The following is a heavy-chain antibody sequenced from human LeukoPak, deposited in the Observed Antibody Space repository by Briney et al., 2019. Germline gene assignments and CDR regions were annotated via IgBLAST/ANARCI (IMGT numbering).Heavy chain of an antibody. CDR2: INPNSGGT. J-gene: IGHJ4*02. CDR3: ARLDTMVRGVTPVYYFDY. CDR1: GYTFTGYY. V-gene: IGHV1-2*02. Sequence: GASVKVSCKASGYTFTGYYMHWVRQAPGQGLEWMGWINPNSGGTNYAQKLQGRVTMTTDTSTSTAYMELRSLRSDDTAVYYCARLDTMVRGVTPVYYFDYWGQGTLVAVSS. D-gene: IGHD3-10*01.